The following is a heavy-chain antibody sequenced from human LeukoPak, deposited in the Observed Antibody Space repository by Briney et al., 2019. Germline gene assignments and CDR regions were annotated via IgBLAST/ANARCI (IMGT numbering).Heavy chain of an antibody. CDR1: RFTFSDYY. CDR2: ISSSGSTI. J-gene: IGHJ3*02. CDR3: ARDAGGNRLYAFDI. D-gene: IGHD4-23*01. V-gene: IGHV3-11*04. Sequence: GGSLRLSCAASRFTFSDYYMSWIRQAPGKGLEWVSYISSSGSTIYYADSVKGRFTISRDNAKNSLYLQMNSLRAEDTAVYYCARDAGGNRLYAFDIWGQGTMVTVSS.